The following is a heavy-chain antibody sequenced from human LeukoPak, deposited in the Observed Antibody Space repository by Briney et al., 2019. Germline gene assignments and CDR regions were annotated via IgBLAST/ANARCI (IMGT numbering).Heavy chain of an antibody. J-gene: IGHJ5*01. Sequence: SGGSLRLSCAASGFKFSDYAFHWVRQAPGKGPEWVAVTSYDGTDKFYADSVRGRFTISRDNSKNMVYLHMNSLRPEDTAIYYCAKKYTVIAGVIGPWGKGTLVSVSP. CDR3: AKKYTVIAGVIGP. V-gene: IGHV3-30-3*02. CDR2: TSYDGTDK. D-gene: IGHD3-22*01. CDR1: GFKFSDYA.